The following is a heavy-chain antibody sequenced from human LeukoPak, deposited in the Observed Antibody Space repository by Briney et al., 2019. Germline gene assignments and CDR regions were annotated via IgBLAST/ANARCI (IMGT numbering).Heavy chain of an antibody. CDR1: GESISGFY. J-gene: IGHJ4*02. CDR2: IYYTGST. Sequence: SETLSLTCTVSGESISGFYWNWIRQPPGKGLEWIGYIYYTGSTNYNPSLKSRVTISIDTSKNQFSLKLSSVTAADTAVYYCARLIGSGPFDYWGQGTLVTVSS. D-gene: IGHD3-10*01. V-gene: IGHV4-59*08. CDR3: ARLIGSGPFDY.